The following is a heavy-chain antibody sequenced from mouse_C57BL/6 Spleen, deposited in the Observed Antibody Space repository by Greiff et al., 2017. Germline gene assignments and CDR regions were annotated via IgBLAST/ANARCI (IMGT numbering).Heavy chain of an antibody. J-gene: IGHJ4*01. CDR1: GYAFTNYL. CDR3: ARGTTVVGYYSMDY. D-gene: IGHD1-1*01. CDR2: INPGSGGT. V-gene: IGHV1-54*01. Sequence: VKLQESGAELVRPGTSVKVSCKASGYAFTNYLIEWVKQRPGQGLEWIGVINPGSGGTTYNEKCKGKATLTADKSSRTAYMQRSSLTSEDSAVYFCARGTTVVGYYSMDYWCQGTSVTVSS.